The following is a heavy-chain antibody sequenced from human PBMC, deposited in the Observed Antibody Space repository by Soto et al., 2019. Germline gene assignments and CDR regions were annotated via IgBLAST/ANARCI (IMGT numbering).Heavy chain of an antibody. J-gene: IGHJ5*02. CDR1: GGSISSSSYY. V-gene: IGHV4-39*01. CDR3: ASPPYYAFWSGSYEDWLDP. D-gene: IGHD3-3*01. Sequence: PSETLSLTCTVSGGSISSSSYYWGWIRQPPGKGLEWIGSSYYSGSTYYNPSLKSRVTISVDTSKNQFSLKLSSVTAADTAVYYCASPPYYAFWSGSYEDWLDPWGQGTLVTVSS. CDR2: SYYSGST.